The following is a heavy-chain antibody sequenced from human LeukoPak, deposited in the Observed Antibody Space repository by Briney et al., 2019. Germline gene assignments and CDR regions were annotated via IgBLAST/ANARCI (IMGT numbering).Heavy chain of an antibody. CDR3: ARGLVGATSPAYFDY. Sequence: GGSLRLSCAASGFTFSSYSMNWVRQAPGKGLEWVSSISSSSSYIYYADSVKGRFTISRDNAKNSLYLQVNSLRAEDTAVYYCARGLVGATSPAYFDYWGQGTLVTVPS. CDR1: GFTFSSYS. D-gene: IGHD1-26*01. CDR2: ISSSSSYI. V-gene: IGHV3-21*01. J-gene: IGHJ4*02.